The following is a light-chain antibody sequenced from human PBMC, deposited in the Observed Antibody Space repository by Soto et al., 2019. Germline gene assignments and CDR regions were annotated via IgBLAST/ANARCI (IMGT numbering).Light chain of an antibody. J-gene: IGKJ1*01. V-gene: IGKV3-20*01. CDR3: QQYGSSPTT. Sequence: EIVLTQSPGTLSLSPGERATLSCSASQSVSSSYLAWYQQKPGQAPRLLIYGASSRATGIPDTFSGRGSGTDFTLTISRLEPEDFVVYYCQQYGSSPTTSGQETKVEIK. CDR1: QSVSSSY. CDR2: GAS.